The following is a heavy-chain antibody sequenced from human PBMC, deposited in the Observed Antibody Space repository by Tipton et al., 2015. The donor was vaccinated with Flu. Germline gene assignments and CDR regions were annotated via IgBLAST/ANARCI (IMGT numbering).Heavy chain of an antibody. V-gene: IGHV4-61*03. CDR3: ARAGAHGYTLVQDS. J-gene: IGHJ4*02. D-gene: IGHD5-24*01. CDR2: IYYSGTA. Sequence: GLVKPSETLSLTCTVSGDSISSGGAYWSWIRQHPGKGLEWIGCIYYSGTAKYNPSLTGRVTISVDTSENNFSLKLTAVTAADTAVYYCARAGAHGYTLVQDSWGQGALVTVSS. CDR1: GDSISSGGAY.